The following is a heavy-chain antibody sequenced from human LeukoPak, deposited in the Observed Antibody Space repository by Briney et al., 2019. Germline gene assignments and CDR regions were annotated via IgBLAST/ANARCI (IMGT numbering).Heavy chain of an antibody. V-gene: IGHV4-34*01. Sequence: SETLSLTCAVYGGSFSGYYWSWIRQPPGKGLERIGEINHSGSTNYNPSLKSRVTISVDTSKNQFSLKLSSVTAADTAVYYCARTPRGSSSGVDYWGQGTLVTVSS. D-gene: IGHD6-6*01. CDR2: INHSGST. CDR3: ARTPRGSSSGVDY. CDR1: GGSFSGYY. J-gene: IGHJ4*02.